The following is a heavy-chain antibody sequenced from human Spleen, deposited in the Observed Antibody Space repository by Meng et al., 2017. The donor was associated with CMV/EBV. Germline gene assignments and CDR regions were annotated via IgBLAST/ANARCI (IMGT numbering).Heavy chain of an antibody. CDR2: IYYSGST. D-gene: IGHD2-2*01. J-gene: IGHJ6*02. CDR1: GGSISNYY. Sequence: SETLSLTCTVSGGSISNYYWSWIRQPPGKGLEWIGSIYYSGSTYYNPSLKSRVTISVDTSKNQFSLKLSSVTAADTAVYYCARGVVVVPAASGFDYYYYYGMDVWGQGTTVTVSS. CDR3: ARGVVVVPAASGFDYYYYYGMDV. V-gene: IGHV4-59*12.